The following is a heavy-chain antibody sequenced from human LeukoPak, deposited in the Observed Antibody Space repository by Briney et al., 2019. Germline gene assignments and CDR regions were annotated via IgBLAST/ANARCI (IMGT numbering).Heavy chain of an antibody. CDR2: INPSGGRT. Sequence: ASVKVSCKASGYTFTSYYIDWVRQAPGQGLEWMGIINPSGGRTTYAQKFQGRVTMTRDTSTSTVYMEMSGLRSEDTAVYYCARELGYCSTTSCYGGYYYYYGMDVWGQGTTVTVSS. CDR1: GYTFTSYY. D-gene: IGHD2-2*01. J-gene: IGHJ6*02. CDR3: ARELGYCSTTSCYGGYYYYYGMDV. V-gene: IGHV1-46*01.